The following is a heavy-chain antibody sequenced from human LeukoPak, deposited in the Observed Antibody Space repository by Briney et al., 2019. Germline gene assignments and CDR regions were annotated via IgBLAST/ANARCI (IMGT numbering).Heavy chain of an antibody. CDR3: ARHLGYCSSTSCYTYYYYYMDV. Sequence: SQTLSLTCTVSGGSISSGGYYWSWIRQPPGKGLEWIGYIYHSGSTYYNPSLKSRVTISVDRSKNQFSLKLSSVTAADTAVYYCARHLGYCSSTSCYTYYYYYMDVWGIGTTVTVSS. CDR2: IYHSGST. CDR1: GGSISSGGYY. V-gene: IGHV4-30-2*01. D-gene: IGHD2-2*02. J-gene: IGHJ6*03.